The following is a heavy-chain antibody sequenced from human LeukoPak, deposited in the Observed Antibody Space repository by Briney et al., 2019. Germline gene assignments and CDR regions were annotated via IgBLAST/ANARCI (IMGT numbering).Heavy chain of an antibody. Sequence: GSLRLSCAASGFAFGNYYMNWVRPAPGKGLEWVANIKQDGSEKNYVDSVKGRFTISRDNAKNSLYLLLNSLRVEDTAVYYCATYCSADGCSSLGGYWGQGTLVTVSS. CDR3: ATYCSADGCSSLGGY. V-gene: IGHV3-7*01. CDR2: IKQDGSEK. CDR1: GFAFGNYY. D-gene: IGHD2-15*01. J-gene: IGHJ4*02.